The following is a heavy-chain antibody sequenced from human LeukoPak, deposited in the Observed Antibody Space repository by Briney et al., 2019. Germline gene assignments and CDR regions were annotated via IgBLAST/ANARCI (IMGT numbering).Heavy chain of an antibody. D-gene: IGHD2-8*01. Sequence: PGGSLRLSCAVSGFTFSNYDMHWVRLAPGKGLEWVAVIWYDGSNKYYADSVKGRFTISRDNSKNTLYLQMNTLRAEDTAVYYCARDPGGVVYFDYWGQGTLVTVSS. CDR1: GFTFSNYD. J-gene: IGHJ4*02. V-gene: IGHV3-33*01. CDR2: IWYDGSNK. CDR3: ARDPGGVVYFDY.